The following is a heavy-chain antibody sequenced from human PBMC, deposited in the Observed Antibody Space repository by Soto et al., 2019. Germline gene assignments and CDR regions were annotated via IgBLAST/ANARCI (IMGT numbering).Heavy chain of an antibody. Sequence: EVQLVESGGGFVQPGGSLRLSCAASGFTFNTFPMNWVRLAPGKGLEWLSHISSNSDAMYYADSVKGRFIISRDNARKSLYLQMNSLIVDDTAVYYCVRDYQYGFDMWGQGTMVTVSS. V-gene: IGHV3-48*01. CDR1: GFTFNTFP. J-gene: IGHJ3*02. CDR3: VRDYQYGFDM. CDR2: ISSNSDAM. D-gene: IGHD3-16*02.